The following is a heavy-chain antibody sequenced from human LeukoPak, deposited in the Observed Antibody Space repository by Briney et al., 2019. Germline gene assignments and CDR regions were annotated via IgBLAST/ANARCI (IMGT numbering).Heavy chain of an antibody. CDR3: AGDTIFGVGIDY. Sequence: GASVKVSCKASGYTFTGYYMHWVRQAPGQGLEWKGWINPNSGGTNYAQKFQGRVTMTRDTSISTAYMELSRLRSDDTAVYYCAGDTIFGVGIDYWGQGTLVTVSS. V-gene: IGHV1-2*02. D-gene: IGHD3-3*01. J-gene: IGHJ4*02. CDR2: INPNSGGT. CDR1: GYTFTGYY.